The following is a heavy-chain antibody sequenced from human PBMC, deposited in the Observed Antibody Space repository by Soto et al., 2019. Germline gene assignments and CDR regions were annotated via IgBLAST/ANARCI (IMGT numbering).Heavy chain of an antibody. V-gene: IGHV5-51*01. CDR2: IYPGDSDT. CDR3: ARFYRYCTTSSCYEDY. J-gene: IGHJ4*02. CDR1: GYSFPNYW. Sequence: GESLKISCKASGYSFPNYWIGWVRQMPGKGLEWMGIIYPGDSDTRYSPSFQGQVTISADKSISTAYLQWSSLKASDTAMYYCARFYRYCTTSSCYEDYWGQGTLVTVSS. D-gene: IGHD2-2*01.